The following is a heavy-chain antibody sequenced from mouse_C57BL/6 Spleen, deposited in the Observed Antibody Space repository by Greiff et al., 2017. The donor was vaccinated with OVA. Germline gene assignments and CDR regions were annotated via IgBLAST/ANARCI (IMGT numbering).Heavy chain of an antibody. J-gene: IGHJ4*01. CDR1: GYTFTDYE. CDR3: TRGYGSSYEYAMDD. CDR2: IDPETGGT. Sequence: VQLQQSGAELVRPGASVTLSCKASGYTFTDYEMHWVKQTPVHGLEWIGAIDPETGGTAYNQKFKGKAILTADKSSSTAYMELRSLTSEDSAVYYGTRGYGSSYEYAMDDWGQGTSVTVSS. V-gene: IGHV1-15*01. D-gene: IGHD1-1*01.